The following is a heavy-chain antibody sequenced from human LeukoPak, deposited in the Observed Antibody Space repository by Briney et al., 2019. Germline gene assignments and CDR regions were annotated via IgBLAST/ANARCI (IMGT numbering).Heavy chain of an antibody. J-gene: IGHJ4*02. D-gene: IGHD5-18*01. V-gene: IGHV4-39*01. CDR2: IYYSGST. CDR3: ARHGELGYSYGYWDY. CDR1: GGSISSSGYY. Sequence: SETLSLTCTVSGGSISSSGYYWGWIRQPPGQGLEWIGTIYYSGSTYYNPSLKSRVSISVGTSKNQFSQRLNSVTDADTAVYYCARHGELGYSYGYWDYWGQGTLVIVSS.